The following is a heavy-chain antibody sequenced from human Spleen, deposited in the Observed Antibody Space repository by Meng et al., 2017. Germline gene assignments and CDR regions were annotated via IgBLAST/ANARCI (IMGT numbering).Heavy chain of an antibody. Sequence: QVHPQAPGPGLVNPSPTLPPPCTSPVGSINSGDYYWSWIRQHPGKGLEWIGYIYYSGSTYYNPSLKSLVTISVDPSKNQFSLMVSSVTAADTAVYYCASSGWYRGPNYFDYWGQGTLVTVSS. CDR3: ASSGWYRGPNYFDY. V-gene: IGHV4-31*01. CDR1: VGSINSGDYY. J-gene: IGHJ4*01. CDR2: IYYSGST. D-gene: IGHD6-19*01.